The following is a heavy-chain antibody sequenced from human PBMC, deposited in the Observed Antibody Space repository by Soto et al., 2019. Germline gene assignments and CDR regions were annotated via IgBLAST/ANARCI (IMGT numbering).Heavy chain of an antibody. CDR2: INSDGSST. J-gene: IGHJ4*02. CDR1: GFTFSSYW. D-gene: IGHD4-17*01. Sequence: GSLRLSCAASGFTFSSYWMHWVRQAPRKGLVWVSRINSDGSSTSYADSVKGRFTISRDNAKNTLYLQMNSLRAEDTAVYYCARTPTTTVTTNFDYWGQGTLVTVSS. V-gene: IGHV3-74*01. CDR3: ARTPTTTVTTNFDY.